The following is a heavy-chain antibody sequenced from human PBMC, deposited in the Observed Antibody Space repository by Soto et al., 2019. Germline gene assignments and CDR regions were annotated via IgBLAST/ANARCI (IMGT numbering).Heavy chain of an antibody. Sequence: QVQLQQWGAGLLKPSETLSLTCAVYTGSFSGYYWTWIRQPPGKGLEWIGEVNHSGSTNYNPSLKSRVTISRDKSKNQFSLNLSSVTAADSAVYYCSRGTWVRSAFDIWGQGTMVTVSS. V-gene: IGHV4-34*01. D-gene: IGHD3-10*01. CDR2: VNHSGST. CDR1: TGSFSGYY. CDR3: SRGTWVRSAFDI. J-gene: IGHJ3*02.